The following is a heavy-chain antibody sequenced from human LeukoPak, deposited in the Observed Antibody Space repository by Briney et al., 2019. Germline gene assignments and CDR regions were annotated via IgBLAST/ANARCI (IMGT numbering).Heavy chain of an antibody. J-gene: IGHJ5*02. D-gene: IGHD1-7*01. CDR2: ISAYNGNT. Sequence: GASVKVSCKASGYTFTSYGISWVRQAPGQGLEWMGWISAYNGNTNYARKLQGRVTMTTDTSTSTAYMELRSLRSDDTAVYYCARDTRRYNWNCSWFDPWGQGTLVTVSS. V-gene: IGHV1-18*01. CDR1: GYTFTSYG. CDR3: ARDTRRYNWNCSWFDP.